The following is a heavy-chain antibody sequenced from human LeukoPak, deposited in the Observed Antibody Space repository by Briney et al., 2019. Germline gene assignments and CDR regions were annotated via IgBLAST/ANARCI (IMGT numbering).Heavy chain of an antibody. J-gene: IGHJ6*03. CDR1: GGSISSYY. CDR2: IYYSGST. V-gene: IGHV4-59*01. CDR3: ARGYGDYAAPNYYYYYYYMDV. Sequence: SETLSLTCTVSGGSISSYYWSWIRQPPGKGLEWIGYIYYSGSTNYNPSLKSRVTISVDTSKNQFSLKLSSVTAADTAVYYCARGYGDYAAPNYYYYYYYMDVWGKGTTVTVSS. D-gene: IGHD4-17*01.